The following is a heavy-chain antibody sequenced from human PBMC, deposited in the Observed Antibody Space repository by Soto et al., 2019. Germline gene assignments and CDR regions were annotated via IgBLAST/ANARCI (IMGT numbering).Heavy chain of an antibody. CDR2: ISGSGDNT. D-gene: IGHD3-22*01. Sequence: GGSLRLSCAASGITFSTYAMSWVRQAPGKGLEWVSVISGSGDNTFYADSVKGRFTISRDNSQNTLYLQMNSRRAEDTAVYYCAKDAYYESGSYLVAFDTWGQGAMVTVSS. V-gene: IGHV3-23*01. CDR3: AKDAYYESGSYLVAFDT. CDR1: GITFSTYA. J-gene: IGHJ3*02.